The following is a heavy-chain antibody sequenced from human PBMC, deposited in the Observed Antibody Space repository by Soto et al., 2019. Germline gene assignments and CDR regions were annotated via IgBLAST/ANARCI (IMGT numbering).Heavy chain of an antibody. Sequence: ASVKVSCKASAYSFTTYHIHWVRQAPGQGPEWMGLINPDAGATNYAQRFQGRLRLTRDTSTSTVYMELRSLRFDDTAVYYCAGGDIVLVPASEGNWFDPWGRGTLVTVSS. V-gene: IGHV1-46*01. CDR3: AGGDIVLVPASEGNWFDP. CDR1: AYSFTTYH. CDR2: INPDAGAT. J-gene: IGHJ5*02. D-gene: IGHD2-2*01.